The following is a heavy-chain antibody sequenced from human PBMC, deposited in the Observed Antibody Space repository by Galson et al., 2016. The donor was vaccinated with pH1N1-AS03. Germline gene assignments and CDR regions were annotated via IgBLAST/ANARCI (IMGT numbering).Heavy chain of an antibody. V-gene: IGHV4-59*08. Sequence: ETLSLTCTVSGGSISSYYWSWIRQPPGKRLEWIGYIFYNGTTNYNPSLKSRVTISVDTSKNHFSLKLTSVTAADTAVYYCARFPDYGDDVGYWGQGALVTVSS. CDR1: GGSISSYY. CDR2: IFYNGTT. D-gene: IGHD4-17*01. CDR3: ARFPDYGDDVGY. J-gene: IGHJ4*02.